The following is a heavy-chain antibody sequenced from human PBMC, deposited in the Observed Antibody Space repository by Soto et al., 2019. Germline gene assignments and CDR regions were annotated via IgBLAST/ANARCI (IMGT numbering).Heavy chain of an antibody. V-gene: IGHV1-18*01. CDR1: GYTFNNFG. CDR2: ISTDNGNT. D-gene: IGHD3-9*01. CDR3: TRDAKYYDILTGYFVNDY. Sequence: QVQLVQSGGEVKKPGASVKVSCKASGYTFNNFGISWVRQAPGQGLEWLGWISTDNGNTKYAQSPQGRVTMPTDTTTTTAYMELRSLRSDDTAVYYCTRDAKYYDILTGYFVNDYWGQGTLVTVSS. J-gene: IGHJ4*02.